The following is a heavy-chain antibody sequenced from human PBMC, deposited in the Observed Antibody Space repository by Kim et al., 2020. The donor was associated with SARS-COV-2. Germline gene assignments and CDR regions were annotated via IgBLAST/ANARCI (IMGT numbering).Heavy chain of an antibody. V-gene: IGHV3-48*03. D-gene: IGHD4-17*01. CDR2: INAGGNIS. CDR3: ARETTVTPDAFDI. Sequence: GGSLRLSCAASGFTFRSHEMNWVRQAPGKGLEWISYINAGGNISYYEDSLKGRVTISRDNAKNSLYLQINSLRAEDTAVYFCARETTVTPDAFDIWGLGTLVTVSS. J-gene: IGHJ3*02. CDR1: GFTFRSHE.